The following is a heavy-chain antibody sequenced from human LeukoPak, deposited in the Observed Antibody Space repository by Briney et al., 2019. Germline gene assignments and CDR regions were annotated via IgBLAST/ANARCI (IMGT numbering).Heavy chain of an antibody. Sequence: ASVKVSCKASGYTFTGYYMHWVRQAPGQGLAWMGWINPNSGGTSYAQKFQGRVTMTRDTSISTAYMELSRLRSDDTAVYYCARGKSYYYDSSGYYYFDYWGQGTLVTVSS. V-gene: IGHV1-2*02. J-gene: IGHJ4*02. D-gene: IGHD3-22*01. CDR3: ARGKSYYYDSSGYYYFDY. CDR2: INPNSGGT. CDR1: GYTFTGYY.